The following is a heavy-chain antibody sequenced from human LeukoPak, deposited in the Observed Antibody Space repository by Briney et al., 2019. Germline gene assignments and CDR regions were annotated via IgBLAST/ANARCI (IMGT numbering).Heavy chain of an antibody. V-gene: IGHV3-23*01. D-gene: IGHD5-12*01. J-gene: IGHJ4*02. CDR3: AKDFKSGYESGQFDY. Sequence: GGSLRLSCAASGFTFSSYAMSWVRQAPGKGLEWVSAISGSGGSTYYADSVKGRFTISRDNSKNTLYLQMNSLRAEDTALYYCAKDFKSGYESGQFDYWGQGTLVAVSS. CDR1: GFTFSSYA. CDR2: ISGSGGST.